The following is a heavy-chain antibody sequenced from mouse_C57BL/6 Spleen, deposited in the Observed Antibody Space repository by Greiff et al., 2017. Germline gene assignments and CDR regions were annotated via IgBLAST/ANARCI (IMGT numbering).Heavy chain of an antibody. CDR3: ARSGDYALYAMDY. CDR2: IHPNSGST. J-gene: IGHJ4*01. Sequence: QVQLQQPGAELVKPGASVQLSCKASGYTFTSYWLHWVKQRPGQSLEWIGMIHPNSGSTSYNEKFKSRATLTVDKSSSTAYMQLSSLTSEDSAVYYCARSGDYALYAMDYWGQGTSVTVSS. CDR1: GYTFTSYW. D-gene: IGHD2-4*01. V-gene: IGHV1-64*01.